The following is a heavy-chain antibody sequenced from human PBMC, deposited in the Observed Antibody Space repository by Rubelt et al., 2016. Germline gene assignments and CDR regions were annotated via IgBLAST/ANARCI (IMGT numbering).Heavy chain of an antibody. CDR3: ARDRIRIAARQGWYFDL. J-gene: IGHJ2*01. CDR2: ISAYNGNT. V-gene: IGHV1-18*01. Sequence: QVQLVQSGAEVKKPGASVKVSCKASGYTFTSYGISWVRQAPGQGLEWMGWISAYNGNTNYAQKLQGRATMTTDTSTSTAYMWLRSLRSDDTAVYDCARDRIRIAARQGWYFDLWGRGTLVTVSS. CDR1: GYTFTSYG. D-gene: IGHD6-6*01.